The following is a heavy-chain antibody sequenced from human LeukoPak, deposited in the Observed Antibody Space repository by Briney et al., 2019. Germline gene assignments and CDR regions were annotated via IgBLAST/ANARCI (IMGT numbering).Heavy chain of an antibody. CDR1: GFTFSNTW. CDR2: INSKTEGETI. D-gene: IGHD1-20*01. V-gene: IGHV3-15*01. CDR3: ITDHKDNWSAPGDI. Sequence: GGSLTLSCAASGFTFSNTWMSWVRQAPGKGLEWVARINSKTEGETIDYSAPVKGRFTISRDDSKNTLYLQMNTLKTEDTAVYYCITDHKDNWSAPGDIWGQGTMVTVSS. J-gene: IGHJ3*02.